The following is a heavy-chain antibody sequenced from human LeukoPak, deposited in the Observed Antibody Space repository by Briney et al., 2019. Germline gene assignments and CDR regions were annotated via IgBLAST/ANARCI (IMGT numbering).Heavy chain of an antibody. Sequence: SETLSLTCTVSGGSIGTSAFYWGWIRQPPGKGLEWIGSIYDSGNEFYNPSLKSRVTISADTSKNQFSLKLSSVTAADTAVYYCAREGGSFPLPDAFDIWGQGTMVTVSS. V-gene: IGHV4-39*07. J-gene: IGHJ3*02. CDR3: AREGGSFPLPDAFDI. D-gene: IGHD1-26*01. CDR1: GGSIGTSAFY. CDR2: IYDSGNE.